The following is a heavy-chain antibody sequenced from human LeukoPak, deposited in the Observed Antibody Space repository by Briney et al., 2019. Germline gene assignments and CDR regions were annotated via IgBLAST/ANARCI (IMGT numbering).Heavy chain of an antibody. J-gene: IGHJ4*02. V-gene: IGHV3-20*04. CDR2: INWNGGST. Sequence: GGSLRLSCAASGFAFSNYAMTWVRQAPGKGLEWVSGINWNGGSTGYADSVKGRFTISRDNAKNSLYLQMNSLRAEDTALYYCARGRGGFDYWGQGTLVTVSS. CDR1: GFAFSNYA. D-gene: IGHD3-16*01. CDR3: ARGRGGFDY.